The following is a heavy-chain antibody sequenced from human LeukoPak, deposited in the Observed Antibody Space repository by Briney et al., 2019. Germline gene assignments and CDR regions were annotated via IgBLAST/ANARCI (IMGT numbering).Heavy chain of an antibody. J-gene: IGHJ4*02. V-gene: IGHV3-23*01. Sequence: GGSLRLSCATSGFTSSIDAVSWVRQAPGKGLEWVSSISGSGGTTYYADSVKGRFTISRDNSKNTLYLQMNSLRAEDTAVYYCAKVPYRASSGLVDYWGQGTLVTVSS. CDR3: AKVPYRASSGLVDY. D-gene: IGHD5-12*01. CDR1: GFTSSIDA. CDR2: ISGSGGTT.